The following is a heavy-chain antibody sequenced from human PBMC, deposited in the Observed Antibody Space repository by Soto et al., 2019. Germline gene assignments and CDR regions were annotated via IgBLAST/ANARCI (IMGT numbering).Heavy chain of an antibody. J-gene: IGHJ6*02. D-gene: IGHD2-15*01. CDR3: ACRSLDGMDV. CDR1: GGTFSSYS. V-gene: IGHV1-69*02. CDR2: IIPILGIA. Sequence: QVQLVQSGAEVKKPGSSVKVSCKASGGTFSSYSISWVRQAPGQGLEWMGRIIPILGIANYAQKFEGRVTITADKSTSTAYMELSSLRSEDTAMYYCACRSLDGMDVWGHGTTVTVSS.